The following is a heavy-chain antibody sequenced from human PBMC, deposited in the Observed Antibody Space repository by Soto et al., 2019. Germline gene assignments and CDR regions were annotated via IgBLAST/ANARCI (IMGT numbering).Heavy chain of an antibody. Sequence: EVQLVESGGGLVQPGGSLRLTCAVSGFTFSNYWMHWVRQAPGKGLVWVSHINSDGSTTTYADSVKGRFTISRDNAKNTLYLQMNSLRAEDTAMYYCARAGGAGGNYISFQHWGQGSLVTVSS. J-gene: IGHJ1*01. D-gene: IGHD1-7*01. CDR1: GFTFSNYW. V-gene: IGHV3-74*01. CDR2: INSDGSTT. CDR3: ARAGGAGGNYISFQH.